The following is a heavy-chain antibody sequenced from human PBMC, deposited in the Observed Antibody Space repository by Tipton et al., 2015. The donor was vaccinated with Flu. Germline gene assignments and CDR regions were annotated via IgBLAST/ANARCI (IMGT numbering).Heavy chain of an antibody. J-gene: IGHJ4*02. D-gene: IGHD1-7*01. Sequence: TLSLTCTVSGYSISSGYYWGWIRQPPGKGLEWIGSIYHSGSTYYNPALKSRVTISVDTSKNQFSLKLSPVTAAETAVYYCASFISEYNWNYGEGLDYWGQGTLVTVSS. V-gene: IGHV4-38-2*02. CDR1: GYSISSGYY. CDR2: IYHSGST. CDR3: ASFISEYNWNYGEGLDY.